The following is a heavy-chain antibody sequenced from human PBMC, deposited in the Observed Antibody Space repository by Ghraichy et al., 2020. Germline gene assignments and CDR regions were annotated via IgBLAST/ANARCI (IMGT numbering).Heavy chain of an antibody. J-gene: IGHJ3*01. CDR2: ISNSGST. D-gene: IGHD2-2*01. Sequence: SQTLSLTCTASGGSISSGNYYWSWLRQPPGKGLEWIGYISNSGSTYYNPSLESRVTISLDPSKNQFSLKLSSVTAADTAVYFCARIKYGSGYCTGTSCHGAFDVWGQGTMVTVSS. V-gene: IGHV4-30-4*01. CDR1: GGSISSGNYY. CDR3: ARIKYGSGYCTGTSCHGAFDV.